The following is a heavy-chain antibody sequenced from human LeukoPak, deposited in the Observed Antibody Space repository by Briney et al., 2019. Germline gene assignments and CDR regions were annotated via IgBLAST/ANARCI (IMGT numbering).Heavy chain of an antibody. J-gene: IGHJ6*02. D-gene: IGHD5-18*01. CDR2: INHSGST. CDR3: ASWQRGYSSSGYYGMDV. Sequence: SETLSLTCAVYGGSFSGYYWSWLRQPPGKGLEWLGEINHSGSTNYNPSLKSRVTISVDTSKNQFSLKLSSVTAADTAVYYCASWQRGYSSSGYYGMDVWGQGTTVTVSS. CDR1: GGSFSGYY. V-gene: IGHV4-34*01.